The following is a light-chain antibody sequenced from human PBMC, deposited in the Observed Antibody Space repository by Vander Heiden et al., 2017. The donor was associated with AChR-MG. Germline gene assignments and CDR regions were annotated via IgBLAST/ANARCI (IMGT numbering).Light chain of an antibody. J-gene: IGKJ1*01. V-gene: IGKV4-1*01. Sequence: DIVMTQSPDSLAVYLGERATINCKSSQSVLYSSNNKNYLAGYQQKPGRPPKLLVYWASTRESGVPDLFSGSGSGTDVTRTFSSVQAEDVAVYYCQQDDSTPQTFGQGTKVEIK. CDR2: WAS. CDR3: QQDDSTPQT. CDR1: QSVLYSSNNKNY.